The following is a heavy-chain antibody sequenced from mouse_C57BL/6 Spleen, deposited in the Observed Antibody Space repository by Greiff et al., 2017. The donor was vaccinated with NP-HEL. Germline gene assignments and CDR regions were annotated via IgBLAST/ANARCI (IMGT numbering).Heavy chain of an antibody. CDR2: IYPGDGDT. CDR1: GYAFSSYW. D-gene: IGHD4-1*01. J-gene: IGHJ3*01. V-gene: IGHV1-80*01. Sequence: QVHVKQSGAELVKPGASVKISCKASGYAFSSYWMNWVKQRPGKGLEWIGQIYPGDGDTNYNGKFKGKATLTADKSSSTAYMQLSSLTSEDSAVYFCASLETGKRGFAYWGQGTLVTVSA. CDR3: ASLETGKRGFAY.